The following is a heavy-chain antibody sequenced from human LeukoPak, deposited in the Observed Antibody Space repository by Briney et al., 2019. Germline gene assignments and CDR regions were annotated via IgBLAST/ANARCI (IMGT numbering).Heavy chain of an antibody. Sequence: PGGSLRLSCAASGFRFDDYGMNWVRQVPGKGLEWISGINWNGGSTGYGDSVKGRFTISRDNAENSLYLQMNNLRAEDTALYYCARAVDNYYGSGSYAYWGQGALVTVSS. V-gene: IGHV3-20*04. J-gene: IGHJ4*02. CDR1: GFRFDDYG. CDR3: ARAVDNYYGSGSYAY. D-gene: IGHD3-10*01. CDR2: INWNGGST.